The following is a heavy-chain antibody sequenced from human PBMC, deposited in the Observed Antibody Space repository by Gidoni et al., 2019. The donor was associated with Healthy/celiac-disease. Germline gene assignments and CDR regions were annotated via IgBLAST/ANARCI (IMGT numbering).Heavy chain of an antibody. CDR3: ASGSAYYYDSY. CDR1: GGTFSSYA. D-gene: IGHD3-22*01. Sequence: QVQLVQSGAEVTKPGSSVKVSCKASGGTFSSYAISWVRQAPGQGLEWMGRIIPILGIANYAQKFQGRVTITADKSTSTAYMELSSLRSEDTAVYYCASGSAYYYDSYWGQGTLVTVSS. J-gene: IGHJ4*02. CDR2: IIPILGIA. V-gene: IGHV1-69*04.